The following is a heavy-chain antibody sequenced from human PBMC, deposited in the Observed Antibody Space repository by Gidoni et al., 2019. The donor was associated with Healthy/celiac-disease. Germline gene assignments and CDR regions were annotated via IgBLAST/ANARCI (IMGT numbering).Heavy chain of an antibody. CDR3: AHTHYYGSGRPTPLFDY. Sequence: QITLKESGPTLVKPTQTLTLTCTFSGFSLSTSGVGVGWIRQPPGKALEWLALIYWNDDKRYSPSLKSRLTITKDTSKNQVVLTMTNMDPVDTATYYCAHTHYYGSGRPTPLFDYWGQGTLVTVSS. CDR1: GFSLSTSGVG. V-gene: IGHV2-5*01. J-gene: IGHJ4*02. D-gene: IGHD3-10*01. CDR2: IYWNDDK.